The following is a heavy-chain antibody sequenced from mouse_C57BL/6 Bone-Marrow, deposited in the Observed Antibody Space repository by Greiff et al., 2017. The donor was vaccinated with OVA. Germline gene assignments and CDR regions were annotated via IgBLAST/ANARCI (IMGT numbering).Heavy chain of an antibody. Sequence: EVQLQQSGPELVKPGASVKISCKASGYSFTDYNMNWVKQSNGKSLEWIGGINPNYGTTSYNQKFKGKATLTVDQSSSTAYMQLNSLTSEDSAVYYCARRQDSNPEGYFDVWGTGTTVTVSS. V-gene: IGHV1-39*01. CDR3: ARRQDSNPEGYFDV. CDR1: GYSFTDYN. CDR2: INPNYGTT. J-gene: IGHJ1*03. D-gene: IGHD2-5*01.